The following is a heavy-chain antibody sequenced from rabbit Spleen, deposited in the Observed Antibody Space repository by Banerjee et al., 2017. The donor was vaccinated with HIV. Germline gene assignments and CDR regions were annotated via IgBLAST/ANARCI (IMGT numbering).Heavy chain of an antibody. D-gene: IGHD4-1*01. CDR3: ARNANGGWDL. J-gene: IGHJ4*01. CDR1: GFDFSTYY. V-gene: IGHV1S7*01. Sequence: QLKESGGGLVQPGGSLTLSCKASGFDFSTYYMSWVRQAPGKGLEWIGDIYPVFGITNYANWVKGRFTISSDNAQNTVDLQMNSLTPADTATYFCARNANGGWDLWGPGTLVTVS. CDR2: IYPVFGIT.